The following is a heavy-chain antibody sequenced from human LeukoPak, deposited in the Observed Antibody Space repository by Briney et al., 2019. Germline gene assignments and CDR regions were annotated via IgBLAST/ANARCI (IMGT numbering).Heavy chain of an antibody. CDR2: ISSNGGST. D-gene: IGHD1-1*01. CDR1: GFTFSSYA. Sequence: GGSLRLSCSASGFTFSSYAMHWVRQAPGKGLEYVSAISSNGGSTYYADSVKGRFTISRDNSKNTLYLQMSSLRAEDTAVYYCVKRGLVYNWKGDPYFDYWGQGTLVTVSS. J-gene: IGHJ4*02. CDR3: VKRGLVYNWKGDPYFDY. V-gene: IGHV3-64D*06.